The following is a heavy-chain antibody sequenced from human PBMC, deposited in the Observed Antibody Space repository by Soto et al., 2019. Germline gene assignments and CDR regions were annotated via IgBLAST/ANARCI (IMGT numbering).Heavy chain of an antibody. CDR2: ITAGNDNT. Sequence: ASVKVSCKAPGYTFISFSIHWLRQAPGQRPEWMGWITAGNDNTYFSQKFQGRVTITRDTSANTVYMEVSSLRSEDTAVYYCARGRGYSVGSNGVDVWGQGTTVTVSS. CDR3: ARGRGYSVGSNGVDV. J-gene: IGHJ6*02. D-gene: IGHD5-18*01. CDR1: GYTFISFS. V-gene: IGHV1-3*01.